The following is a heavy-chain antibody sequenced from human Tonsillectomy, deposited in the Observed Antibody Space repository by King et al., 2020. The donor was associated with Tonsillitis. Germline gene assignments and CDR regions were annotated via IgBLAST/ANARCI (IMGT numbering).Heavy chain of an antibody. J-gene: IGHJ4*02. V-gene: IGHV3-23*03. CDR1: GFTFSSYA. Sequence: VQLVESGGGLVQPGGSLRLSCAASGFTFSSYAMSWVRQAPGKGLEWVSVIYSGGSSTYYADSVKGRFTISRENSKNTLYLQMNSLRAEDTAVYYCAKNPGNYDYGDYGGYFDYWGQGTLVTVSS. CDR2: IYSGGSST. CDR3: AKNPGNYDYGDYGGYFDY. D-gene: IGHD4-17*01.